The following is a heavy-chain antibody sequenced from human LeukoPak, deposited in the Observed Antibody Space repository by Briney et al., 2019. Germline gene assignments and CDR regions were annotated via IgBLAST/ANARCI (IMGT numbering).Heavy chain of an antibody. J-gene: IGHJ3*01. CDR2: IYYSGST. CDR3: ARETYYYGSGSYDL. V-gene: IGHV4-30-4*01. CDR1: GGSISSGDYY. D-gene: IGHD3-10*01. Sequence: PSQTLSLTCTVSGGSISSGDYYWSWIRQPPGKGLEWIGYIYYSGSTYYNPSLKSRVTISVDTSKNQFSLKLSSVTAADTAVYYCARETYYYGSGSYDLWGQETMVTVSS.